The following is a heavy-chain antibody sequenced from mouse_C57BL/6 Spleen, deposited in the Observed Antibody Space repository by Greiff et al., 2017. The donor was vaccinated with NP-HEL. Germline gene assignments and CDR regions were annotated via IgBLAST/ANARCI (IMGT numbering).Heavy chain of an antibody. CDR3: ARLGGLRAMDY. V-gene: IGHV1-61*01. CDR2: IYPSDSET. Sequence: QVQLQQPGAELVRPGSSVKLSCKASGYTFTSYWMDWVKQRPGQGLEWIGNIYPSDSETHYNQKFKDKATLTVDKSSSTAYMQLSSLTSEDSAVYYCARLGGLRAMDYWGQGTSVTVSS. CDR1: GYTFTSYW. J-gene: IGHJ4*01.